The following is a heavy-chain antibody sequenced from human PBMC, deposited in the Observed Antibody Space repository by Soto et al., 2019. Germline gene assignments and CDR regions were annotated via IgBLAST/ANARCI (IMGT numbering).Heavy chain of an antibody. CDR2: ISSSGSTI. Sequence: GGSLRLSCAASGFTFSDYYMSWIRQAPGKGLEWVSYISSSGSTIYYADSVKGRFTTSRDNAKNSLYLQMNSLRAEDTAVYYCARVPCSGGSCYIHYYYYMDVWGKGTTVTVSS. J-gene: IGHJ6*03. CDR3: ARVPCSGGSCYIHYYYYMDV. D-gene: IGHD2-15*01. CDR1: GFTFSDYY. V-gene: IGHV3-11*01.